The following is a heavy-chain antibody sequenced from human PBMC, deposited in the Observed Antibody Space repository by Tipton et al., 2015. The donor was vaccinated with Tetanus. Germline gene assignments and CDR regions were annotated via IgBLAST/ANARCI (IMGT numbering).Heavy chain of an antibody. CDR2: IYDSGST. J-gene: IGHJ2*01. CDR3: ARGGSYSYGPRGFDL. Sequence: TLSLTCSVSGGSLRSDDYQWNWIRQPPGKGLEWIGYIYDSGSTYYNPSLKSRVTISEDRSKNQISLRLRSVTAADTAVYYCARGGSYSYGPRGFDLWGRGTLVTVSS. CDR1: GGSLRSDDYQ. D-gene: IGHD5-18*01. V-gene: IGHV4-30-2*01.